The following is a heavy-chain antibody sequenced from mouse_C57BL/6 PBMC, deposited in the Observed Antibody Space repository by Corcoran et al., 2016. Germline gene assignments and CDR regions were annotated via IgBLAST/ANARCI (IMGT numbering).Heavy chain of an antibody. CDR3: ARYYYDYDGYYFDY. V-gene: IGHV3-6*01. CDR2: ISYDGSN. J-gene: IGHJ2*01. D-gene: IGHD2-4*01. Sequence: DVQLQESGPGLVKPSQSLSLTCSVTGYSITSGYYWNWIRQFPGNKLEWMGYISYDGSNNYNPSLKNRISITRDTSKNQFFLKLNSVTTEDTATYYCARYYYDYDGYYFDYWGQGTTLTVSS. CDR1: GYSITSGYY.